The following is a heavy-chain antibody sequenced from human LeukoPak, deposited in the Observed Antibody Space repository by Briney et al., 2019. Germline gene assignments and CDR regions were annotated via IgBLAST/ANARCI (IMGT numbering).Heavy chain of an antibody. J-gene: IGHJ6*03. Sequence: PSETLSLTCTVSGGSISSSSYYWSWIRQPPGKGLEWIGYIYYSGSTNYNPSLKSRVTISVDTSKSQFSLNLSSVTAADTAVYYCARAPAGPPYYYMNVWGKGTTVTVSS. CDR2: IYYSGST. CDR1: GGSISSSSYY. CDR3: ARAPAGPPYYYMNV. V-gene: IGHV4-61*01.